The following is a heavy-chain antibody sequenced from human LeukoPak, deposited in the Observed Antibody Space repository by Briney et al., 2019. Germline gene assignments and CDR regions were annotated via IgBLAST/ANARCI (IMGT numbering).Heavy chain of an antibody. CDR2: ISGTGDST. V-gene: IGHV3-23*01. J-gene: IGHJ4*02. Sequence: GGSLRLSCVASGFTFSSYAMNWFRQAPGKGLEWVSVISGTGDSTYFADSVKGRFAISRDNAKNTLYLQMNSLRADHTAVYYCANVRGGGNCYQSDYWGQGTLVTVSS. D-gene: IGHD2-15*01. CDR1: GFTFSSYA. CDR3: ANVRGGGNCYQSDY.